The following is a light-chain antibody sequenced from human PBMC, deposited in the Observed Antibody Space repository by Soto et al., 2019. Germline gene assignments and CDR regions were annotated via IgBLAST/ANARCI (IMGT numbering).Light chain of an antibody. CDR3: QQYQSLWT. J-gene: IGKJ1*01. CDR2: KAS. V-gene: IGKV1-5*03. Sequence: DIQMTQSPSTLSASVGDTVTITCRASQSISSWLAWYQQKPGKAPKVLIYKASSLESGVPSRFGGSGSGTEFTLTISSLQPDDSATYYCQQYQSLWTFGQGTKVEIK. CDR1: QSISSW.